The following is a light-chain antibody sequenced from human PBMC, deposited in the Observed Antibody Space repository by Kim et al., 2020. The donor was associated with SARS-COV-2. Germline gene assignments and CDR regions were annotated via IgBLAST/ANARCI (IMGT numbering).Light chain of an antibody. Sequence: LSLSPGERATPSCRASRNAYVAWYPQKPGQAPRLLIYAASTRATGIPDRFSGSGSGTAFTLTIRRLEPEDVAVYYCQQYGISPWTFGQGTKVDIK. V-gene: IGKV3-20*01. J-gene: IGKJ1*01. CDR1: RNAY. CDR2: AAS. CDR3: QQYGISPWT.